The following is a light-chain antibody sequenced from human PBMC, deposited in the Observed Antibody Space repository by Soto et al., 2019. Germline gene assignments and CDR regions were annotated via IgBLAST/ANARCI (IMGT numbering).Light chain of an antibody. CDR3: QSYDSSLTVV. CDR1: SYNIGAGYD. V-gene: IGLV1-40*01. J-gene: IGLJ2*01. CDR2: GNI. Sequence: QSVLTQPPSVSLAPGQRVPISGTRSSYNIGAGYDVHWYQQVPGTAPKLLIYGNINRPSGVPDRFSGSKSGTSASLAITGLQADDEADYYCQSYDSSLTVVFGGGTKLTVL.